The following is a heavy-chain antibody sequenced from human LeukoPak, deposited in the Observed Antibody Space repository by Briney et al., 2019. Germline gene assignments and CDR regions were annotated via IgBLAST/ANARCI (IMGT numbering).Heavy chain of an antibody. Sequence: SETLSLTCTVSGGSISSSSYYWGWIRQPPGKGLEWIGSIYYSGSTYYNPSPKSRVTISVDTSKNQFSLKLSSVTAADTAVYYCARQRRYYGSGTYFDYWGQGTLVTVSS. CDR2: IYYSGST. CDR3: ARQRRYYGSGTYFDY. V-gene: IGHV4-39*07. D-gene: IGHD3-10*01. CDR1: GGSISSSSYY. J-gene: IGHJ4*02.